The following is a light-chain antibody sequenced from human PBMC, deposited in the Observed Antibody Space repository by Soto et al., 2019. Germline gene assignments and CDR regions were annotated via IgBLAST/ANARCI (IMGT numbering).Light chain of an antibody. J-gene: IGLJ2*01. CDR3: SSYTSTNTPVV. V-gene: IGLV2-14*01. CDR2: EVT. Sequence: QSALTQPASVSGSPGQTITISCTGTSSDVGGYNYVSWYQQYPGKAPKLLTYEVTNRPSGVSNRSSGSKSGNVASLTISGLQAEDEADYYCSSYTSTNTPVVFGRGTKLTVL. CDR1: SSDVGGYNY.